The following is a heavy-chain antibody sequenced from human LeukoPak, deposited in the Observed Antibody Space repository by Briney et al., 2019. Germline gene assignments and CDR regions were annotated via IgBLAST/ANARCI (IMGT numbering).Heavy chain of an antibody. J-gene: IGHJ3*02. CDR3: RLGSDMTTVTTVPLDAFDI. CDR2: VDPEDGET. Sequence: ATVKISCKVSGYTFTDYYMHWVPQAPGKGLEWMGLVDPEDGETIYAEKFQGRVTITADTSTDTAYMELSSLRSEDTAVYYCRLGSDMTTVTTVPLDAFDIWGQGTMVTVSS. V-gene: IGHV1-69-2*01. CDR1: GYTFTDYY. D-gene: IGHD4-17*01.